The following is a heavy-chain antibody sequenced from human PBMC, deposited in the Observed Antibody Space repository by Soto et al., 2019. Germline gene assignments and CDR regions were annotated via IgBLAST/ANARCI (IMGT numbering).Heavy chain of an antibody. CDR2: IYYSGST. CDR3: ARLSPSYCSSTSCYYRYYYYYMDV. D-gene: IGHD2-2*01. V-gene: IGHV4-39*01. CDR1: GGSISSSSYY. J-gene: IGHJ6*03. Sequence: SETLSLTCTVSGGSISSSSYYWGWIRQPPGKGLEWIGSIYYSGSTYYNPSLKSRVTISVDTSKNQFSLKLSSVTAADTAVYYCARLSPSYCSSTSCYYRYYYYYMDVWGKGTTVTVSS.